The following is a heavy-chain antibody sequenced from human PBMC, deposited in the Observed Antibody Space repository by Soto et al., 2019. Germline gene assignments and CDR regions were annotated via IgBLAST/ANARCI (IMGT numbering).Heavy chain of an antibody. D-gene: IGHD3-9*01. V-gene: IGHV4-59*01. CDR1: GGSISSYY. Sequence: QVQLQESGPGLVKPSETLSLTCTVSGGSISSYYWGWIRQPPGKELEWIGYIHYSGSTNYNPSLKSRVTISVDTSRSHFSLKLNSVTAADTAVYYCARCDILRGHHDKFDYWGQGILVTVSS. J-gene: IGHJ4*02. CDR2: IHYSGST. CDR3: ARCDILRGHHDKFDY.